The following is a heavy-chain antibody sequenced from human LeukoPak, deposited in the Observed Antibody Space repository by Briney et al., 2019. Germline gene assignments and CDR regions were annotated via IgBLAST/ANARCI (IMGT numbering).Heavy chain of an antibody. D-gene: IGHD2-21*02. Sequence: GASVKVSCKASGYTFTSYGISWVRQAPGQGLEWMGWISAYNGNTNYAQKLQGRVTMTTDTSTSTAYMELRSLRSDDTAVYYCARGPSGGDFYYYYGMDVWGQGTTVTVSS. V-gene: IGHV1-18*01. CDR2: ISAYNGNT. CDR3: ARGPSGGDFYYYYGMDV. J-gene: IGHJ6*02. CDR1: GYTFTSYG.